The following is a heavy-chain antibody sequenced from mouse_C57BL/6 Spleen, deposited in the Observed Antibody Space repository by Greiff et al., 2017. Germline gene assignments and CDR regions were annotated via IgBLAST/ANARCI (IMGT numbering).Heavy chain of an antibody. Sequence: EVQLQESGPGLVKPSQSLSLTCSVTGYSITSGYYWNWIRQFPGNKLEWMGYISYDGSNNYNPSLKNRISITRDTSKNQFFLKLNSVTTEDTATYYCARGDDYDNDFDYWGQGTTLTVSS. V-gene: IGHV3-6*01. CDR2: ISYDGSN. J-gene: IGHJ2*01. CDR3: ARGDDYDNDFDY. D-gene: IGHD2-4*01. CDR1: GYSITSGYY.